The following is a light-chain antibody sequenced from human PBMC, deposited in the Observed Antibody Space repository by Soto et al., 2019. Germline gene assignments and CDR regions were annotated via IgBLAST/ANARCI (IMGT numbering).Light chain of an antibody. CDR2: EVS. CDR3: RSYTGTSSYV. Sequence: QSVLTQPASVSGSPGHSINVSCTGTSRDVGGYNSVSWYQQHPGTHPKLIIYEVSNRPSGVSARFSGSKSGNTASLTTCGYQAEGEADYYCRSYTGTSSYVFATGAKVTLL. V-gene: IGLV2-14*03. CDR1: SRDVGGYNS. J-gene: IGLJ1*01.